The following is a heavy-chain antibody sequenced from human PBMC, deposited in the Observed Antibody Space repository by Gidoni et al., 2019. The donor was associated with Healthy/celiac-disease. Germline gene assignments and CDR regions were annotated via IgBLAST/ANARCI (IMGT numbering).Heavy chain of an antibody. CDR1: GGAISSSSYY. Sequence: QLQLQESGPGLVKPSETLSLTCTVSGGAISSSSYYWGWIRQPPGKGLEWIGSIYYSGSTYYNPSLKSRVTISVDTSKNQFSLKLSSVTAADTAVYYCATSYSYGPLVTRYYYGMDVWGQGTTVTVSS. CDR3: ATSYSYGPLVTRYYYGMDV. D-gene: IGHD5-18*01. J-gene: IGHJ6*02. V-gene: IGHV4-39*01. CDR2: IYYSGST.